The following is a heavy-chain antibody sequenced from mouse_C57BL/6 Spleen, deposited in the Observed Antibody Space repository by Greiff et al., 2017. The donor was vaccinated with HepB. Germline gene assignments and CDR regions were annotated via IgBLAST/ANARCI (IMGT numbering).Heavy chain of an antibody. CDR1: GYTFTSYW. V-gene: IGHV1-61*01. D-gene: IGHD1-1*01. CDR2: IYPSDSET. CDR3: ARSFTTVVAHWYFDV. J-gene: IGHJ1*03. Sequence: QVQLQQPGAELVRPGSSVKLSCKASGYTFTSYWMDWVKQRPGQGLEWIGNIYPSDSETHYNQKFKDKATLTVDKSSSTAYMQLSSLTSEDSAVYYCARSFTTVVAHWYFDVWGTGTTVTVSS.